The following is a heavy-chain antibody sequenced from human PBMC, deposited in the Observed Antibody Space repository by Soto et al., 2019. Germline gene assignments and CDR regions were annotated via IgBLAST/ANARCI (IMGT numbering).Heavy chain of an antibody. D-gene: IGHD3-22*01. CDR1: GGSISSGDYY. CDR2: IYYSGST. Sequence: SETLSLTCTVSGGSISSGDYYWSWIRQPPGKGLEWIGYIYYSGSTYYNPSLKSRVTISVDTSKNQFSLKLSSVTAADTAVYYCARADPHSSGHIGSMDVWGLGTTVTVSS. J-gene: IGHJ6*02. CDR3: ARADPHSSGHIGSMDV. V-gene: IGHV4-30-4*01.